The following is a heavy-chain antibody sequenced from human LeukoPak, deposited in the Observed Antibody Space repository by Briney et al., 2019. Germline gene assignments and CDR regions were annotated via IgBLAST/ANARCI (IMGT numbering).Heavy chain of an antibody. D-gene: IGHD5-24*01. CDR3: ARDWEMATILYYFDY. J-gene: IGHJ4*02. V-gene: IGHV1-2*02. CDR1: GYTFTGYY. CDR2: INPNSGGT. Sequence: ALVKVSCEASGYTFTGYYMHWVRQAPGQGLEWMGWINPNSGGTNYAQKFQGRVTMTRDTSISTAYMELSRLRSDDTAVYYCARDWEMATILYYFDYWGQGTLVTVSS.